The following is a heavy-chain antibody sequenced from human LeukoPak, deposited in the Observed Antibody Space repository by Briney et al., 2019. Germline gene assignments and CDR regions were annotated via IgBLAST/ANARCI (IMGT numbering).Heavy chain of an antibody. V-gene: IGHV4-39*07. CDR1: GGSISSSSYY. D-gene: IGHD1-26*01. CDR2: IYYSGST. J-gene: IGHJ4*02. Sequence: PSETLSLTCTVSGGSISSSSYYWGWIRQPPGKGLEWIGSIYYSGSTYYNPSLKSRVTISVDTSKNQFSLKLSSVTAADTAVYYCARVVVGATTWVDYWGQGTLVTVSS. CDR3: ARVVVGATTWVDY.